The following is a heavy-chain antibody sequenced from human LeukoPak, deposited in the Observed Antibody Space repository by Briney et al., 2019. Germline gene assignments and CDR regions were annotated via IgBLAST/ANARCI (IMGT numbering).Heavy chain of an antibody. Sequence: SETLSLTCAVSGGSISSGGYSWSWIRQPPGKGLEWIGYIYHSGSTYYNPSLKSRVTISVDTSKNQFSLKVTSVAAADTAVYYCARPVGYCNSAKCYEYFDYWGQGTLVTVSS. J-gene: IGHJ4*02. CDR3: ARPVGYCNSAKCYEYFDY. CDR1: GGSISSGGYS. V-gene: IGHV4-30-2*03. CDR2: IYHSGST. D-gene: IGHD2-2*01.